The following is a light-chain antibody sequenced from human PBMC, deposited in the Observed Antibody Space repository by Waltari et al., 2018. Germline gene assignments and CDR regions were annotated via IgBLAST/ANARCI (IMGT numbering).Light chain of an antibody. J-gene: IGLJ2*01. CDR2: RKN. Sequence: SSELTQDPAVSVALGQTVRITCQGDSLRKYHANWYQQKPGPAPLLLVHRKNTRPSGISDRFSGFISGNTASLTISGAQAEDEADYYCNSRDSYGNYVVFGGGTKLTVL. CDR3: NSRDSYGNYVV. CDR1: SLRKYH. V-gene: IGLV3-19*01.